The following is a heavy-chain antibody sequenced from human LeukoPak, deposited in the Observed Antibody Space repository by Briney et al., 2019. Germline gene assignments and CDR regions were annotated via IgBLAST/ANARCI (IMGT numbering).Heavy chain of an antibody. D-gene: IGHD6-19*01. CDR1: GGSISSYY. V-gene: IGHV4-59*01. Sequence: ASETLSLTCTVSGGSISSYYWSWIRQPPGKGLEWIGYIYYSGSTNYNPSLKSRVTISVDTSKNQFSLKLSSVTAADTAVYYCARGPPDWGSSCHPFDYWGQGTLVTVPS. CDR2: IYYSGST. J-gene: IGHJ4*02. CDR3: ARGPPDWGSSCHPFDY.